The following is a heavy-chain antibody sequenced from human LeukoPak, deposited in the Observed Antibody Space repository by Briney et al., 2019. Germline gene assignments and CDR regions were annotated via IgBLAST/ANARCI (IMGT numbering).Heavy chain of an antibody. J-gene: IGHJ4*02. CDR2: ISSSGSTI. CDR3: ARDRDYSSSCPDY. CDR1: GFTFSDHY. Sequence: GGSLRLSCAASGFTFSDHYMSWIRQAPGKGLEWVSYISSSGSTIYYADSVKGRFTISRDNAKNSLYLQMNSLRAEDTAVYDCARDRDYSSSCPDYWGQGTLVTVSS. V-gene: IGHV3-11*01. D-gene: IGHD6-13*01.